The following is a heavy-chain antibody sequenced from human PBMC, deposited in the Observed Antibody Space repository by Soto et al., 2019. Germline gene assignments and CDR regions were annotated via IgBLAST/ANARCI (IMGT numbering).Heavy chain of an antibody. Sequence: PGGSLRLSCAASGLSFSNAWMNWVRQAPGKGLEWVGQIRSKTDGGTIFYPAPVKDRIIIPRDDSRNTLYLQMNSLKTEDTAVHYCTTTHPRGPDYWGQGTLVTVSS. CDR2: IRSKTDGGTI. D-gene: IGHD5-12*01. CDR3: TTTHPRGPDY. V-gene: IGHV3-15*01. CDR1: GLSFSNAW. J-gene: IGHJ4*02.